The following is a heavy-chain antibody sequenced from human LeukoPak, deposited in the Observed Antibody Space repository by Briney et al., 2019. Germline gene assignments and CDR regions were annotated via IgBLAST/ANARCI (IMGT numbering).Heavy chain of an antibody. Sequence: GGSLRLSCAASGFTFSSYSMNWVRQAPGKGLEWVSAISVSGGSTYYADSVKGRFTISRDNSKNTLYLQMSSLRAEDTAVYYCAKDVRSPLPPGIDYWGLGTLVTVSS. CDR3: AKDVRSPLPPGIDY. CDR2: ISVSGGST. CDR1: GFTFSSYS. V-gene: IGHV3-23*01. J-gene: IGHJ4*02. D-gene: IGHD3-16*02.